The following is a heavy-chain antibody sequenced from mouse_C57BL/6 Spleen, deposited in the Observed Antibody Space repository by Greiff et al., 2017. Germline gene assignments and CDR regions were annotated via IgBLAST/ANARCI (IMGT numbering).Heavy chain of an antibody. V-gene: IGHV1-47*01. D-gene: IGHD4-1*01. Sequence: VKLQESGAELVKPGASVKMSCKASGYTFTTYPIEWMKQTHGKSLEWIGNFHPSNDDTKYNEKFKGNATLTVEKSSSTVYLELSRLTSDESAVYYCARRNWDGFFDYWGQGTTLTVSS. J-gene: IGHJ2*01. CDR3: ARRNWDGFFDY. CDR2: FHPSNDDT. CDR1: GYTFTTYP.